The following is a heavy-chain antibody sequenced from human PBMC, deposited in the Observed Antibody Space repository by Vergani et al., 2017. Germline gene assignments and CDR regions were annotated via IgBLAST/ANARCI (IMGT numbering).Heavy chain of an antibody. D-gene: IGHD2-2*01. Sequence: QVQLVQSGSELKKPGASVKVSCKASGYTFNSYAMIWVRQAPGQGLEWMGWINPNTGNPTYAQGFTGRFVFSFDTAVSTAYLQISSLKAEDTAVYYCAGDGCSSTSCRYYYYYMDVWGKGTTVTVSS. CDR1: GYTFNSYA. V-gene: IGHV7-4-1*02. CDR3: AGDGCSSTSCRYYYYYMDV. CDR2: INPNTGNP. J-gene: IGHJ6*03.